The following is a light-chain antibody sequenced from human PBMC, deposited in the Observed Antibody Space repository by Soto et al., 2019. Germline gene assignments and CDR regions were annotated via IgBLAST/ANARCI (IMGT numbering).Light chain of an antibody. V-gene: IGKV1-39*01. CDR1: QRITTY. Sequence: IHMTQSPSSLSASVGDRVTITCRASQRITTYLNWYQQKPAKAPKLLISTAATLQGGVPSRFSGSGSGTDFTLTITTLQHEDFATYFCQQGSSTPYTFGQGTKLEIK. J-gene: IGKJ2*01. CDR3: QQGSSTPYT. CDR2: TAA.